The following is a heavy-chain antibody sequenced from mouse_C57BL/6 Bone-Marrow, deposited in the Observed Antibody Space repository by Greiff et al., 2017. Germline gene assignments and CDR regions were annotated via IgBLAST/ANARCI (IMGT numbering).Heavy chain of an antibody. CDR3: VGPPFYCYYLAWFAY. CDR2: FSSGSSTS. D-gene: IGHD2-12*01. Sequence: EVKLVESGGGLVKPGGSLKLSCAASGFTFSDYGMHWVRQAPEKGLEWVAYFSSGSSTSYYDDTVKGRFTISRDNAKNTLFLKMTSLRSEDTAMYYCVGPPFYCYYLAWFAYWGQGTLVTVSA. CDR1: GFTFSDYG. V-gene: IGHV5-17*01. J-gene: IGHJ3*01.